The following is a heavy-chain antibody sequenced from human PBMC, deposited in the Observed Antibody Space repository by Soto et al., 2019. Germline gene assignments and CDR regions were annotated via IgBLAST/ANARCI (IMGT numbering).Heavy chain of an antibody. D-gene: IGHD6-19*01. Sequence: QVTLKESGPVLVRPTETLTLTCTVSGFSLSNAKMGVSWIRQPPGKALEWLAHIFSNDEKSYKTSRQHRLPISEDTPKSQVVLTMTNTDPADTATYCCARRRSGWCLFDARGQGTLVTVSS. V-gene: IGHV2-26*01. CDR1: GFSLSNAKMG. CDR2: IFSNDEK. J-gene: IGHJ5*02. CDR3: ARRRSGWCLFDA.